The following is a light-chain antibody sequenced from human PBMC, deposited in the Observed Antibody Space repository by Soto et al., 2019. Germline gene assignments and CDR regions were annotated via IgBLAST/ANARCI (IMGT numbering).Light chain of an antibody. CDR3: SSFTTDWTHV. V-gene: IGLV2-14*01. CDR1: GSDIGAYNY. J-gene: IGLJ1*01. Sequence: QSVLTQPASVSRSPGQSITISCMGSGSDIGAYNYVTWFQQYPGKAPKLIISEVSNRPSGVSNRFSGSKSGTAASLTISGLQTEDEADYFCSSFTTDWTHVFGTGTKVTVL. CDR2: EVS.